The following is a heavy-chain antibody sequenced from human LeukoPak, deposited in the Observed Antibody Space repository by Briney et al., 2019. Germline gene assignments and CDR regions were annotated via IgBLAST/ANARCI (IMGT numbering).Heavy chain of an antibody. CDR2: ISSSSSYI. CDR3: ARALDSSGYWDYYYYMDV. CDR1: GFTFSSYS. V-gene: IGHV3-21*01. J-gene: IGHJ6*03. Sequence: GGSLRLSCAASGFTFSSYSMNWVRQAPGKGLEWVSSISSSSSYIYYADSVKGRFTISRDNAKNSLYLQMNSLRAEDTAVYYCARALDSSGYWDYYYYMDVWGKGTTVTVSS. D-gene: IGHD3-22*01.